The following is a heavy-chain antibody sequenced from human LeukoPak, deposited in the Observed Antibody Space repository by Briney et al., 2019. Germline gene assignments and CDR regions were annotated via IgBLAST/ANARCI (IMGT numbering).Heavy chain of an antibody. CDR2: VYDSGTT. Sequence: SETLSLTCTVSGGSISRYYWSWIRQPPGKGLEWFGYVYDSGTTNYNPSLKSRVTISVDTSKNQFSLRLSSVTAADTAVYYCARGGVLKSVDYWGQGTLVAVSS. V-gene: IGHV4-59*01. J-gene: IGHJ4*02. D-gene: IGHD3-16*01. CDR3: ARGGVLKSVDY. CDR1: GGSISRYY.